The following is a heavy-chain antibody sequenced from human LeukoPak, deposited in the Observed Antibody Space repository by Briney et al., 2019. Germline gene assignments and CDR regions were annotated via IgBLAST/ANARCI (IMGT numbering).Heavy chain of an antibody. CDR1: GGSISSYF. CDR2: IYTSGST. CDR3: ARDPILNWFDP. Sequence: SETLSLTCTMSGGSISSYFWSWIRRPAGKGLEWIGRIYTSGSTNYNPSLKSRVTMSVDTSKNQFSLKLSSVTAADTAVYYCARDPILNWFDPWGQGTLVTVSS. V-gene: IGHV4-4*07. J-gene: IGHJ5*02.